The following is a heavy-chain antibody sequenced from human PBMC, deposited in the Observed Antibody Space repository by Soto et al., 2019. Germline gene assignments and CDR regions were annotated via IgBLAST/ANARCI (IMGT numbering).Heavy chain of an antibody. V-gene: IGHV4-30-2*03. Sequence: VKPSETLSLTCAVSGGSISSGGYSWSWIRQPPGKGLEWIGYIYHSGSTYYNPSLKSRVTISVDTSKNRFSLKLSSGTAADTAVYNCARHRGNGSYDGDSQNWFDPWGQ. D-gene: IGHD1-26*01. CDR2: IYHSGST. CDR3: ARHRGNGSYDGDSQNWFDP. CDR1: GGSISSGGYS. J-gene: IGHJ5*02.